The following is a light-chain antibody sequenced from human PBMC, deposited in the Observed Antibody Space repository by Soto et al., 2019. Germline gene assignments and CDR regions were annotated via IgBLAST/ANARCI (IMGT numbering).Light chain of an antibody. J-gene: IGLJ3*02. CDR3: SSKSSGSTPML. CDR1: SSDVGGYRF. CDR2: EVS. Sequence: QSVLTQPASVSGSPGQSITISRTGTSSDVGGYRFVSWYQHHPGEAPKLIIYEVSNRPSGVSSRFSGSKSGNTASLTISGLQAEDESLYYCSSKSSGSTPMLFGGGTKLTVL. V-gene: IGLV2-14*01.